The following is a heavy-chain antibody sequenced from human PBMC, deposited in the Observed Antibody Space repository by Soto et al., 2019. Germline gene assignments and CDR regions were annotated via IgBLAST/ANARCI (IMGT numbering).Heavy chain of an antibody. CDR2: IDWDDDK. V-gene: IGHV2-70*04. Sequence: SGPTLVNPTQTLTLTCTFSGFSLSTSGMRVSWIRQPPGKALEWLARIDWDDDKFYSTSLKTRLTISKDTSKNQVVLTMTNMDPVDTATYYCARTEYYYDSSGHPWVWFDPWGQGTLVTVSS. D-gene: IGHD3-22*01. CDR3: ARTEYYYDSSGHPWVWFDP. CDR1: GFSLSTSGMR. J-gene: IGHJ5*02.